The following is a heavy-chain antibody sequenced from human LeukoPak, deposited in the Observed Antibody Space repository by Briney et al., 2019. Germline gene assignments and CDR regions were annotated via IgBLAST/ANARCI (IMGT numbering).Heavy chain of an antibody. CDR2: IIPILGIA. V-gene: IGHV1-69*04. Sequence: VASVKVSCKVSGYTLTELSMHWVRQAPGQGLEWMGRIIPILGIANYAQKFQGRVTITADKSTSTAYMELSSLRSEDTAVYYCARGGEVGGDWGQGTLVTVSS. CDR3: ARGGEVGGD. J-gene: IGHJ4*02. CDR1: GYTLTELS. D-gene: IGHD2-2*01.